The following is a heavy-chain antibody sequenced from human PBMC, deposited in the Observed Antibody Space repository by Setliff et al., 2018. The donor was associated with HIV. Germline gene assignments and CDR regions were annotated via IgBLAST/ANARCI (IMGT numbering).Heavy chain of an antibody. CDR1: GASSSSHY. Sequence: SETLSLTCTVSGASSSSHYWSWIRQPPGKAPEWIGYVYNSGTTKYNPSLKSRVTISVDTSKNQFFLKLSSVTAADTAVYYCVRGYCSSTTCYDDYYYMDVWGKGSTVTVSS. J-gene: IGHJ6*03. V-gene: IGHV4-59*11. D-gene: IGHD2-2*01. CDR2: VYNSGTT. CDR3: VRGYCSSTTCYDDYYYMDV.